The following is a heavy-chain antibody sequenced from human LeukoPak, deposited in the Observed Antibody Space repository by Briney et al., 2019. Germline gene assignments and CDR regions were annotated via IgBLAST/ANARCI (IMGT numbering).Heavy chain of an antibody. CDR3: ARVPSIVGATGDAFDI. CDR2: ISSSGSTI. J-gene: IGHJ3*02. Sequence: GGSLRLSCAASGFTFSDYYMSWIRQAPGKGLEWVSYISSSGSTIYYADSVKGRFTISRDNSKNTLYLQMNSLRAEDTAVYYCARVPSIVGATGDAFDIWGQGTMVTVSS. D-gene: IGHD1-26*01. V-gene: IGHV3-11*01. CDR1: GFTFSDYY.